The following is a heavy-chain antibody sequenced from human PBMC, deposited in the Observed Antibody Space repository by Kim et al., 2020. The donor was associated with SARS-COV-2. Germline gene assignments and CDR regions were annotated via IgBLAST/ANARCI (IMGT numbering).Heavy chain of an antibody. J-gene: IGHJ6*04. CDR2: INHSGST. D-gene: IGHD4-4*01. Sequence: SETLSLTCAVYGGSFSGYYWSWIRQPPGKGLEWIGEINHSGSTNYNPSLKSRVTISVDTSKNQFSLKLSSVTAADTAVYYCARGPGDYSNSFFVDVWGKGTTVTVSS. V-gene: IGHV4-34*01. CDR3: ARGPGDYSNSFFVDV. CDR1: GGSFSGYY.